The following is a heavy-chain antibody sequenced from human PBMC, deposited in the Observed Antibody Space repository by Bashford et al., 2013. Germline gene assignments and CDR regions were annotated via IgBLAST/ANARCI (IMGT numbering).Heavy chain of an antibody. CDR2: IYPGDSDT. Sequence: WVRQMPGKGLEWMGIIYPGDSDTRYSPSFQGQVTISADKSISTAYLQWSSLKASDTAMYYCARLDDSSGYYHHYFDYWGQGTLVTVSS. D-gene: IGHD3-22*01. V-gene: IGHV5-51*01. CDR3: ARLDDSSGYYHHYFDY. J-gene: IGHJ4*02.